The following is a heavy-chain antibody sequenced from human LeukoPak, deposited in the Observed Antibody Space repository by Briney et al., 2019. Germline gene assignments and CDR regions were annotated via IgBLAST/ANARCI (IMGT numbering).Heavy chain of an antibody. V-gene: IGHV4-4*02. J-gene: IGHJ4*02. CDR3: AREKVHYYGSGSYSRNFDY. Sequence: PSGTLSLTCAVSGGSISSSNWWSWVRQPPGKGLEWIGEIYHSGSTNYNPSLKSRVTMSVDTSKNQFSLNLTSVTAADTAVYYCAREKVHYYGSGSYSRNFDYWGQGTLVTVSS. D-gene: IGHD3-10*01. CDR2: IYHSGST. CDR1: GGSISSSNW.